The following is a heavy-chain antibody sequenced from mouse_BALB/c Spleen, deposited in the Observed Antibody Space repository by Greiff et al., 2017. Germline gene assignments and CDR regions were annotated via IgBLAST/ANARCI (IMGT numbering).Heavy chain of an antibody. J-gene: IGHJ4*01. V-gene: IGHV5-12-1*01. CDR2: ISSGGGST. Sequence: EVKLMESGGGLVKPGGSLKLSCAASGFAFSSYDMSWVRQTPEKRLEWVAYISSGGGSTYYPDTVKGRFTISRDNAKNTLYLQMSSLKSEDTAMYYCARHDRYEDYYAMDYWGQGTSVTVSS. D-gene: IGHD2-14*01. CDR3: ARHDRYEDYYAMDY. CDR1: GFAFSSYD.